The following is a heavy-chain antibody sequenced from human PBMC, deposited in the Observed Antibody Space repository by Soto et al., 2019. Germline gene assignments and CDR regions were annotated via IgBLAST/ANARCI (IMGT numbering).Heavy chain of an antibody. Sequence: GGSLRLSCAASGFTFSSYSMNWVRQAPGKGLEWVSSISSSSSYIYYADSVKGRFTISRDNAKNSLYLQMNSLRAEDTTVYYCARDMTSPGLRSPVDPWGQGTQVTVSS. V-gene: IGHV3-21*01. CDR1: GFTFSSYS. J-gene: IGHJ5*02. CDR2: ISSSSSYI. CDR3: ARDMTSPGLRSPVDP. D-gene: IGHD3-16*01.